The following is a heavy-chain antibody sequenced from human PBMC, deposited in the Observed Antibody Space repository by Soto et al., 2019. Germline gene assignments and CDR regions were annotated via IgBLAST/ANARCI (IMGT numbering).Heavy chain of an antibody. D-gene: IGHD6-19*01. CDR1: GCPISSHS. CDR2: ISGSGGST. V-gene: IGHV3-23*01. CDR3: AKGIAVALYNWFDP. J-gene: IGHJ5*02. Sequence: GSLILSCAVSGCPISSHSMSWVRPDPGKGLEWVSAISGSGGSTYYADSVKGRFTISRDNSKNTLYLQMNSLRAEDTAVYYCAKGIAVALYNWFDPWGQGTLVTVS.